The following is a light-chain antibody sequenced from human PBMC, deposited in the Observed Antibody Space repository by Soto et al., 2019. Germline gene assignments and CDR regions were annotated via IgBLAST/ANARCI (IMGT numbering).Light chain of an antibody. CDR2: AAS. Sequence: EIAMTQSPATLSVSPGERGTLSCRASQSVSSNLAWYQQKPGQAPRLLIYAASARATGIPARFSGSGSGTDFTITISSRQSEDYAVYYCQQYNNWPYTFGQGTQVDI. V-gene: IGKV3-15*01. CDR1: QSVSSN. CDR3: QQYNNWPYT. J-gene: IGKJ2*01.